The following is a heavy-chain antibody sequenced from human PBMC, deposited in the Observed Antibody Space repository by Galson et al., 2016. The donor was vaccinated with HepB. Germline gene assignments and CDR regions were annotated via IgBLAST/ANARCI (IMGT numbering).Heavy chain of an antibody. CDR3: AKDETLLDYDILTGYDY. D-gene: IGHD3-9*01. CDR1: GFTFSSYA. Sequence: SLRLSCAASGFTFSSYAMHWVHQAPGKGLEWVAVISYDGSNKYYADSVKGRFTISRDNSKNTLYLQMNSLRPEDTAVYYCAKDETLLDYDILTGYDYWGQGTLVTVSS. V-gene: IGHV3-30*18. CDR2: ISYDGSNK. J-gene: IGHJ4*02.